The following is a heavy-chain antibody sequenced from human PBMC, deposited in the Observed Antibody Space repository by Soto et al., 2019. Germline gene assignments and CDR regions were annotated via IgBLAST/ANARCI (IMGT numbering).Heavy chain of an antibody. CDR1: GGSIISASYS. Sequence: QVQLQESGPRLVKPSQTLSLSCAVSGGSIISASYSWNWIRQSPGRGLEWIGHIYSSGSTYYNQSLKSRVSISVDTSNNKFSLKLTSVTAADTAVYFCAREDAARIERWFDAWGQGILVTVSS. J-gene: IGHJ5*02. D-gene: IGHD6-6*01. CDR2: IYSSGST. CDR3: AREDAARIERWFDA. V-gene: IGHV4-31*11.